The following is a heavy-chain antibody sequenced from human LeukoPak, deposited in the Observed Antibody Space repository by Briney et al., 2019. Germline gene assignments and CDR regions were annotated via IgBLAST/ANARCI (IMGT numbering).Heavy chain of an antibody. D-gene: IGHD3-22*01. CDR3: ATHLSKARLLPDY. J-gene: IGHJ4*02. V-gene: IGHV1-24*01. CDR2: FDPEDGET. Sequence: ASVKVSCKVSGCTLTELSMHWVRQAPGKGLEWMGGFDPEDGETIYAQKFQGRVTMTEDTSTDTAYMELSSLRSEDTAVYYCATHLSKARLLPDYWGQGTLVTVSS. CDR1: GCTLTELS.